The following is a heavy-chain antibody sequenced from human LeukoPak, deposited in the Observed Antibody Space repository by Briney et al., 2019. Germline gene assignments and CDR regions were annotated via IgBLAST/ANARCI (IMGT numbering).Heavy chain of an antibody. D-gene: IGHD6-19*01. CDR2: ISAYNGNT. Sequence: GASVKVSCKASGYTFTSYGISWVRQAPGQGLEWMGWISAYNGNTNYAQKLQGRVTMTTDTSTSTAYMELRSLRSDDTAVYYCARDLGSGWSNWYFDLWGRGTLVTVSS. CDR3: ARDLGSGWSNWYFDL. J-gene: IGHJ2*01. CDR1: GYTFTSYG. V-gene: IGHV1-18*01.